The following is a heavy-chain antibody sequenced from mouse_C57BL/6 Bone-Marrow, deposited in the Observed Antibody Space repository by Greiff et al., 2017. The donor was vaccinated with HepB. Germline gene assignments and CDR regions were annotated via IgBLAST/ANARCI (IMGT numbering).Heavy chain of an antibody. V-gene: IGHV1-81*01. D-gene: IGHD1-1*01. J-gene: IGHJ2*01. CDR2: IYPRSGNT. CDR1: GYTFTSYG. CDR3: ARWRGDYSFFDY. Sequence: QVQLQQSGAELARPGASVKLSCKASGYTFTSYGISWVKQRTGQGLEWIGEIYPRSGNTYYNEKFKGKATLTADKSSSTAYMELRSLTSEDSAVYFCARWRGDYSFFDYWGQGTTLTVSS.